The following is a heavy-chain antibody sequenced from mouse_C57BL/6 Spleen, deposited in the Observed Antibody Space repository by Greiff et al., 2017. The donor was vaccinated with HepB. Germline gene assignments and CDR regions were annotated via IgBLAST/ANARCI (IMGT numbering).Heavy chain of an antibody. V-gene: IGHV1-69*01. CDR1: GYTFTSYW. J-gene: IGHJ2*01. CDR2: IDPSDSYT. Sequence: LQQPGAELVMPGASVKLSCKASGYTFTSYWMHWVKQRPGQGLEWIGEIDPSDSYTNYNQKFKGKSTLTVDKSSSTAYMQLSSLTSEDSAVYYCARGRGNLDYWGQGTTLTVSS. D-gene: IGHD2-1*01. CDR3: ARGRGNLDY.